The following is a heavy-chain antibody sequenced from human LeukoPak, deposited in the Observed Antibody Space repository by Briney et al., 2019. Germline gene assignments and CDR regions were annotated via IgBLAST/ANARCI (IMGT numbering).Heavy chain of an antibody. CDR1: GYTLTELS. V-gene: IGHV1-24*01. Sequence: GASVKVSCKVSGYTLTELSVHWVRQAPGKGLEWMGNFDPKDGDTIYAQKFQGRVTMTRDMSTSTVYMEVSSLRSDDTAVYYCARGSLPYYDSSGYPTAVDYWGQGTLVTVSS. J-gene: IGHJ4*02. D-gene: IGHD3-22*01. CDR2: FDPKDGDT. CDR3: ARGSLPYYDSSGYPTAVDY.